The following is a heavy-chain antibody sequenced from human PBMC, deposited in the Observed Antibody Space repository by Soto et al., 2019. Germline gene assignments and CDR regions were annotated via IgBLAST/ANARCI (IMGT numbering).Heavy chain of an antibody. V-gene: IGHV1-69*12. Sequence: QVQLVQSGAEVKKPGSSVKVSCKASGGTFSSYAISWVRQAPGQGLEWMGGIIPIFGTANYAQKFQGRVTIPADDSTSTDYMELSSLRSEDTAVYYCARESRNCSCGSYYFLPALDYWRHGTLVTVSS. D-gene: IGHD2-15*01. CDR1: GGTFSSYA. CDR3: ARESRNCSCGSYYFLPALDY. CDR2: IIPIFGTA. J-gene: IGHJ4*01.